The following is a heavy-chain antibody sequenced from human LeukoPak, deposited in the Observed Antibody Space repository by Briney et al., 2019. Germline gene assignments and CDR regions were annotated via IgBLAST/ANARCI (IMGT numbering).Heavy chain of an antibody. CDR1: GYTFTSYD. Sequence: ASVKVSCKASGYTFTSYDINWVRQATGQGLEWMGWISAYNGNTNYAQKLQGRVTMTTDTSTSTAYIELRSLRSDDTAVYYCATIEGGSYKYFDYWGQGTLVTVSS. V-gene: IGHV1-18*01. CDR2: ISAYNGNT. CDR3: ATIEGGSYKYFDY. D-gene: IGHD2-15*01. J-gene: IGHJ4*02.